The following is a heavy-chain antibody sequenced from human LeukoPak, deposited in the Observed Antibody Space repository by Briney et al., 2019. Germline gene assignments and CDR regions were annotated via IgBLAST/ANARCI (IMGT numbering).Heavy chain of an antibody. CDR3: ARDTRYYYDSSGHSPYYYYGMDV. CDR1: GFTFSSYS. J-gene: IGHJ6*02. Sequence: PGGSLRLSCAASGFTFSSYSMNWIRQAPGKGLEWVSYISSSGSTIYYADSVKGRFTISRDNAKNSLYLQMNSLRAEDTAVYYCARDTRYYYDSSGHSPYYYYGMDVWGQGTTVTVSS. V-gene: IGHV3-48*04. D-gene: IGHD3-22*01. CDR2: ISSSGSTI.